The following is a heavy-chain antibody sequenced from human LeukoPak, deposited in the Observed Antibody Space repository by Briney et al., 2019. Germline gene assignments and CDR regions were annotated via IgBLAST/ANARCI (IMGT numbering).Heavy chain of an antibody. J-gene: IGHJ4*02. D-gene: IGHD2-15*01. Sequence: GRSLRLSCAASGFTFDDYAMHWVRQAPGKGLEWVSGISGSGGSTYYADSVKGRFTISRDNSENTLYLQMNSLRAEDTAVYHCAKAAGYCSGGSCYDHWGQGTLVTVSS. CDR1: GFTFDDYA. CDR2: ISGSGGST. CDR3: AKAAGYCSGGSCYDH. V-gene: IGHV3-23*01.